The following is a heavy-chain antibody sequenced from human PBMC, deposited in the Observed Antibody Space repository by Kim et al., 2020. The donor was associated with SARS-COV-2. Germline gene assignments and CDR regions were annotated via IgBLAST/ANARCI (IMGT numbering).Heavy chain of an antibody. J-gene: IGHJ4*02. CDR3: AKDREVVTFFFEF. D-gene: IGHD3-10*01. Sequence: YYAGSVKGRFTISRDNSKNTLSLQMNTLRVDDKAVYYCAKDREVVTFFFEFWGQGNLVTVSS. V-gene: IGHV3-23*01.